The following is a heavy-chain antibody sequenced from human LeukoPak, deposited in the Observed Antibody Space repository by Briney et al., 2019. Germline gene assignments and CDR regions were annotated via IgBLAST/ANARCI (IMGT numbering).Heavy chain of an antibody. CDR3: ARDPQTLVEMELGYFDY. V-gene: IGHV4-39*07. J-gene: IGHJ4*02. Sequence: PSETLSLTCTVSGGSISSSSYYWGWIRQPPGKGLEGIGSIYYSGSTYYNPSLKSRVTISVDTSKNQFSLKLSSVTAADTAVYYCARDPQTLVEMELGYFDYWGQGTLVTVSS. CDR1: GGSISSSSYY. D-gene: IGHD5-24*01. CDR2: IYYSGST.